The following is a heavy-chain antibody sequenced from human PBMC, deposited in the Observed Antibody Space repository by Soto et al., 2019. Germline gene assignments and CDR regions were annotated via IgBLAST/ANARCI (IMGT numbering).Heavy chain of an antibody. J-gene: IGHJ4*02. D-gene: IGHD3-10*01. CDR1: GDTFSGYP. CDR2: IIPVFGTT. CDR3: ARDGGFGELKY. Sequence: QVQLVQSGAELKKPGSSVKVSCKASGDTFSGYPINWLRQAPGEGLEWMGRIIPVFGTTNDAQRFEGRVTFTADESTNTAYMVLRGLLSEDKAVYYCARDGGFGELKYWGPGTLVTVSS. V-gene: IGHV1-69*18.